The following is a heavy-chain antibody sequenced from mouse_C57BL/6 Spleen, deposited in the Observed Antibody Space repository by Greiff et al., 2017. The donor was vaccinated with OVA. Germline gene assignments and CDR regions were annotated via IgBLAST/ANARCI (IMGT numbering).Heavy chain of an antibody. CDR3: ARGGDYDDWYFDV. CDR1: GYSFTGYF. V-gene: IGHV1-20*01. D-gene: IGHD2-4*01. J-gene: IGHJ1*03. CDR2: INPYNGDT. Sequence: EVQLQQSGPELVKPGDSVKISCKASGYSFTGYFMNWVMQSHGKSLEWIGRINPYNGDTFYNQKFKGKATLTVDKSSSTAHMELRSLTSEDSAVYYCARGGDYDDWYFDVWGTGTTVTVSS.